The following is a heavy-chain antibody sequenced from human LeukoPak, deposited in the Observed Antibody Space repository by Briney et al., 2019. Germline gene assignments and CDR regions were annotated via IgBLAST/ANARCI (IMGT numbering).Heavy chain of an antibody. J-gene: IGHJ4*02. V-gene: IGHV1-69*05. D-gene: IGHD6-19*01. Sequence: SVKASCKASGGTFSSYAISWVRQAPGQGLEWMGGIIPIFGTANYAQKFQGRVTITTDESTSTAYMELSSLRSEDTAVYYCARSKGSGWSFDYWGQGTLVTVSS. CDR2: IIPIFGTA. CDR3: ARSKGSGWSFDY. CDR1: GGTFSSYA.